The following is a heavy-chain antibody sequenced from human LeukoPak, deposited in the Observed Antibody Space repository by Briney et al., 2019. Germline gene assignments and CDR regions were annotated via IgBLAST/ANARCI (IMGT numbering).Heavy chain of an antibody. D-gene: IGHD6-13*01. Sequence: PSETLSLTCTVSGGSISSGSYYWSWIRQPAGKGLEWIGRIYTSGSTNYNPSLKSRVTISVDTSKNQFSLKLSSVTAADTAVYYCARGAAGNWFDPWGQGTLVTVSS. V-gene: IGHV4-61*02. CDR3: ARGAAGNWFDP. J-gene: IGHJ5*02. CDR1: GGSISSGSYY. CDR2: IYTSGST.